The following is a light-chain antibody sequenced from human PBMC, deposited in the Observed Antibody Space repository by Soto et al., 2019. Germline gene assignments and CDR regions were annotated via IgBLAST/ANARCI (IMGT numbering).Light chain of an antibody. V-gene: IGLV2-14*01. CDR2: EVS. J-gene: IGLJ2*01. CDR3: SSYTTSRTVA. Sequence: QSALTQSASVSGSPGQSITISCTGTSSDIGGYNYVSWYQQHPDKAPKLMIFEVSNRPSGVSNRFSGSKSGNTASLTISGLLPEDEADYYCSSYTTSRTVAFGGGTKVTVL. CDR1: SSDIGGYNY.